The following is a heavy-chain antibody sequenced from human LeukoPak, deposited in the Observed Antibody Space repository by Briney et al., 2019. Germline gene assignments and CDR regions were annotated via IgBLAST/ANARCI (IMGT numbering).Heavy chain of an antibody. Sequence: GGSLRLSCAASGFTFSSYSMNWVRQAPGKGLEWVSYISSSSSTIYYADSVKGRFTISRDNAKNSLYLQMNSLRAEDTAVYYCARGTEWELPSGGDYWGQGTLVTVSS. V-gene: IGHV3-48*01. J-gene: IGHJ4*02. CDR1: GFTFSSYS. D-gene: IGHD1-26*01. CDR2: ISSSSSTI. CDR3: ARGTEWELPSGGDY.